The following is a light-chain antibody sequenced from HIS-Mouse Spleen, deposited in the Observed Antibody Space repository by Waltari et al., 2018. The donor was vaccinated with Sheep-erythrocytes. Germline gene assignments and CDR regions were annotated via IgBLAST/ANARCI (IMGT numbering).Light chain of an antibody. Sequence: QPASVSGSPGQSITISCTGTSSDVGNYNLVSWYQQHPGKAPKLMIYEGSKRPSGVSNRFSGSKSGNTASLTISGLQAEDEADYYCCSYAGSSTPWVFGGGTKLTVL. CDR1: SSDVGNYNL. CDR3: CSYAGSSTPWV. V-gene: IGLV2-23*01. CDR2: EGS. J-gene: IGLJ3*02.